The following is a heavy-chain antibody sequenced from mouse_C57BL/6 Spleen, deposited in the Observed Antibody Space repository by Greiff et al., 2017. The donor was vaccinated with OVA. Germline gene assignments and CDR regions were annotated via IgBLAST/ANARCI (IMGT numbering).Heavy chain of an antibody. J-gene: IGHJ3*01. CDR3: ARSEDGYYEGFAY. Sequence: QVQLQQPGAELVKPGASVKVSCKASGYTFTSYWMHWVKQRPGQGLEWIGRIDPNSGGTKYNEKFKSKATLTVDKPSSTAYMQLSSLTSEDSAVYYCARSEDGYYEGFAYWGQGTLVTVSA. V-gene: IGHV1-72*01. CDR1: GYTFTSYW. D-gene: IGHD2-3*01. CDR2: IDPNSGGT.